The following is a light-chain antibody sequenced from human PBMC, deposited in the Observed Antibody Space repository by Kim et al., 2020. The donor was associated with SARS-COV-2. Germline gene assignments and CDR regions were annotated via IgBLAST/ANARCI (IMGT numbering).Light chain of an antibody. CDR1: QSVSSTY. Sequence: SPGEKPTLPCRARQSVSSTYLSWFNHKPDQAPRLLIYSTSSRATGMPDRCRGSGSGADFTLTISTLEPENFAVYYCQQYGSSPWTFGQGTKVEIK. V-gene: IGKV3-20*01. CDR2: STS. J-gene: IGKJ1*01. CDR3: QQYGSSPWT.